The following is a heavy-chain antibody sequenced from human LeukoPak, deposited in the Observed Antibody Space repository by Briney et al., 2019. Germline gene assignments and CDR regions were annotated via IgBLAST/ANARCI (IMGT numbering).Heavy chain of an antibody. Sequence: SETLSLTCTVSGGSINNYYWNWIRQSPGKRLEYIGYIYYSGTTNYNPSLKSRVTISIDTSKNQFSLKLSSVTAADTAVYYCARGGYSYEGWFDPWGQGTLVTVSS. CDR3: ARGGYSYEGWFDP. CDR1: GGSINNYY. V-gene: IGHV4-59*01. CDR2: IYYSGTT. J-gene: IGHJ5*02. D-gene: IGHD5-18*01.